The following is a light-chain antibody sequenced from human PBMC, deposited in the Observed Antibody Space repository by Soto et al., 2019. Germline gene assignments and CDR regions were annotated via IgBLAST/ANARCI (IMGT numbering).Light chain of an antibody. CDR3: QQYNNWPPIT. V-gene: IGKV3-15*01. Sequence: EIVMTQSPATLSVSPGERATLSCSSIQSVSSNLAWYQQKPGQASRLLIYGASTRATGIPARLSGSGSGTEFTLTISSLQSEDFAVYYCQQYNNWPPITFGQGTRLEIK. CDR2: GAS. CDR1: QSVSSN. J-gene: IGKJ5*01.